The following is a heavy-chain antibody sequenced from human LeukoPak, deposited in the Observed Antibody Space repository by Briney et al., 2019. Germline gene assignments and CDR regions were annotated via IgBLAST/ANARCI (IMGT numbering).Heavy chain of an antibody. Sequence: GGSLRLSCAISGFTFSTYEMNWVRQAPGKGLEWISYITLSGTSTYYTDSVKGRFTISRDNGKAALSLQMNRLRAEDTAVYYCVVHSATSCYWGQGTLVTVSS. CDR3: VVHSATSCY. D-gene: IGHD1-26*01. CDR1: GFTFSTYE. J-gene: IGHJ4*02. V-gene: IGHV3-48*03. CDR2: ITLSGTST.